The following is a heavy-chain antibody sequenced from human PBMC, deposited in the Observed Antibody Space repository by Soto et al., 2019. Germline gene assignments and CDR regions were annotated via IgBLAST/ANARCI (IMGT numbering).Heavy chain of an antibody. CDR2: TWSDGNNK. V-gene: IGHV3-33*01. Sequence: QVQLVESGGGVVQPGESLKLSCGASGFTFSTYGMHWVRQAPGKGLEWVAVTWSDGNNKYYADSVKGRFTISSDNSKNTLYLQMNSLRAEDTAVYYCAREMSGGFHIDYCGQGSLVTVSS. D-gene: IGHD2-8*02. CDR1: GFTFSTYG. J-gene: IGHJ4*02. CDR3: AREMSGGFHIDY.